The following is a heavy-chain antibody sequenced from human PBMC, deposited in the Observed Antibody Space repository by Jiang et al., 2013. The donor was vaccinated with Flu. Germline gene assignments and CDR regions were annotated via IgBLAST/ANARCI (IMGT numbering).Heavy chain of an antibody. CDR1: GQTLTSYA. CDR2: INTDIGNA. J-gene: IGHJ4*02. CDR3: ARDDPNVQGDCFDY. V-gene: IGHV1-3*04. D-gene: IGHD2-8*01. Sequence: SGAEVKKPGASVKVSCKASGQTLTSYAIHWLRQAPGERPEWMGWINTDIGNAKPSQKFQDRVTITSDTSASTAYMELNSLRSEDTAVYYCARDDPNVQGDCFDYWGQGTLVTVSS.